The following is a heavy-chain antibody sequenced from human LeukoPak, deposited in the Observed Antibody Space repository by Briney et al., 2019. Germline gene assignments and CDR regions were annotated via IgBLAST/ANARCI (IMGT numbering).Heavy chain of an antibody. J-gene: IGHJ4*02. D-gene: IGHD5-12*01. Sequence: GGSLRLSCAASGFTFSSYAMSWVRQAPGRGLEWVSSITGSGGTTYYADSVKGRFTISRDNSKNTLYLQMNSLRAEDTAVYYCAKDIATMRWLRPDPSVDYWGQGTLVTVSS. CDR3: AKDIATMRWLRPDPSVDY. V-gene: IGHV3-23*01. CDR1: GFTFSSYA. CDR2: ITGSGGTT.